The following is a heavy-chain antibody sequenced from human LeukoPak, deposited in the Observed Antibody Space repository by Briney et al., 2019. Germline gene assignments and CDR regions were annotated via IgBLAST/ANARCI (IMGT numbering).Heavy chain of an antibody. CDR3: ASGFQH. V-gene: IGHV3-30*04. CDR1: GFTFSSYA. CDR2: ISYDGSNK. Sequence: GGSLRLSCAASGFTFSSYAMHWVRRAPGKGLEWVAVISYDGSNKYYADSVKGRFTISRDNSKNTLYLQMNSLRAEDTAVYYCASGFQHCGHGALVTVSS. J-gene: IGHJ1*01.